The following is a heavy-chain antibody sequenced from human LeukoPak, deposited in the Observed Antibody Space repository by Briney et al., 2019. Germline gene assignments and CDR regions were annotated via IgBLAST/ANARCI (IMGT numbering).Heavy chain of an antibody. V-gene: IGHV4-59*01. CDR2: IYYSGST. J-gene: IGHJ6*02. Sequence: PSETLSLTCTVSGGSISSYYWSWIRQPPGKGLEWIGYIYYSGSTNYNPSLKSRVTISVDTSKNQFSLKLSSVTAADTAVYYCARDRGTYPDYYYGMDVWVQGTTVTVSS. CDR3: ARDRGTYPDYYYGMDV. CDR1: GGSISSYY. D-gene: IGHD3-10*01.